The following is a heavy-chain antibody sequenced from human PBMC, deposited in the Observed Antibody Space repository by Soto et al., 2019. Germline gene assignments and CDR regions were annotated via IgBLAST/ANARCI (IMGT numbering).Heavy chain of an antibody. D-gene: IGHD4-4*01. CDR2: ISSSSSYT. Sequence: PGWSRRLSCAGSVFTFSDYYMSWIRQAPGKGLEWVSYISSSSSYTNYADSVKGRFTISRDNAKNSLYLQMNSLRAEDTAVYYCAVQYNNWFDPWGQGTLVTVSS. V-gene: IGHV3-11*06. CDR3: AVQYNNWFDP. CDR1: VFTFSDYY. J-gene: IGHJ5*02.